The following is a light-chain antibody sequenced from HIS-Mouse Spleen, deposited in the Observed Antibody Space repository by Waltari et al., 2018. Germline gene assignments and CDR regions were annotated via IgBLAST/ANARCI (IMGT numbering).Light chain of an antibody. CDR3: YSTDSSGNHRV. J-gene: IGLJ2*01. CDR2: EDS. Sequence: SYELTQPPSVSVSPGQTARISCAVDALPKKYDSWYQQKSGQAPVLVIYEDSKRPSGIPERFSGSSSGTMATLTISGAQVEDEADYYCYSTDSSGNHRVFGGGTKLTVL. V-gene: IGLV3-10*01. CDR1: ALPKKY.